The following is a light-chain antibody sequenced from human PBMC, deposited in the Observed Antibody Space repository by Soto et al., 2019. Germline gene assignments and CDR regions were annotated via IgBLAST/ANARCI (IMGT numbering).Light chain of an antibody. V-gene: IGKV1-39*01. Sequence: DIQMTQSPSSLSESVGDRVTITCRASQSISSYLNWYQQKPGKAPKLLIYAASSLQSGVSSRFSGNGSGTDFTLTISSLQPEDFATYYCQQSYSTLPFTFGPGTKVDIK. CDR3: QQSYSTLPFT. J-gene: IGKJ3*01. CDR2: AAS. CDR1: QSISSY.